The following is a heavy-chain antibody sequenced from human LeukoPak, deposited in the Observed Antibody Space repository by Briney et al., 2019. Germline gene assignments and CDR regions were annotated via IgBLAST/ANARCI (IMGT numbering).Heavy chain of an antibody. D-gene: IGHD3-10*01. CDR3: AREYYYGSGNYYNRIDY. V-gene: IGHV1-2*02. CDR2: IDPNSGGT. J-gene: IGHJ4*02. CDR1: GYTFTGYY. Sequence: ASVKVSCKASGYTFTGYYMHWVRQAPGQGLEWMGWIDPNSGGTNYAQKFQGRVTMTRDTSISTAYMVLNRLRSDDTAVYYCAREYYYGSGNYYNRIDYWGQGTLVTVSS.